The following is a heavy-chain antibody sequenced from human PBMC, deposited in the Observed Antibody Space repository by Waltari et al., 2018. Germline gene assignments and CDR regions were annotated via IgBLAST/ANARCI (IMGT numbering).Heavy chain of an antibody. CDR3: ARDRYVPTGSGSYGGNYYYGMDV. D-gene: IGHD3-10*01. V-gene: IGHV4-34*01. Sequence: QEQLQQWGAGLLKPSETLSLTCAVYGGSFSGYYWSWIRQPPGKGLEGIGEINHSGSTNYNPSLKSRVTISVDTSKNQFSLKLSSVTAADTAVYYCARDRYVPTGSGSYGGNYYYGMDVWGQGTTVTVSS. J-gene: IGHJ6*02. CDR1: GGSFSGYY. CDR2: INHSGST.